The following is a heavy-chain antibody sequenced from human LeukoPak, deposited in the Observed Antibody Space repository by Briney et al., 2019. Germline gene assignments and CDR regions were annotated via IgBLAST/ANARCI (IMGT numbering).Heavy chain of an antibody. CDR2: INTDAGNP. D-gene: IGHD3-22*01. V-gene: IGHV7-4-1*02. Sequence: GASVKVSCKASGGTFSSYAISWVRQAPGQGLEWMGWINTDAGNPTYAQGFTGRFVFSLDTSVSTAYLQISSLKAEDTAVYYCAREAARWSSGILDYWGQGTLVTVSS. CDR1: GGTFSSYA. J-gene: IGHJ4*02. CDR3: AREAARWSSGILDY.